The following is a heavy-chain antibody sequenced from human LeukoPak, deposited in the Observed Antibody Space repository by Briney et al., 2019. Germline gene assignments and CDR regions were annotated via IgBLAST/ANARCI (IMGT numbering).Heavy chain of an antibody. J-gene: IGHJ6*03. CDR1: GGTINDYA. Sequence: ASVKVSCKPAGGTINDYAVYWVRQAPGQGLEWMARIIPLFGTVNYAQKFQDRLTVSADKSTNTAHMELSSLRFENTAIYDCATPPPGYSFSNHYYYMDAWGRGTTVTVSS. V-gene: IGHV1-69*06. D-gene: IGHD1-1*01. CDR2: IIPLFGTV. CDR3: ATPPPGYSFSNHYYYMDA.